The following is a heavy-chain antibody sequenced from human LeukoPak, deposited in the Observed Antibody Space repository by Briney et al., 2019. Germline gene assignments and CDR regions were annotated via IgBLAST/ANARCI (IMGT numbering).Heavy chain of an antibody. CDR1: GYTFTSYG. CDR2: ISAYNGNT. CDR3: ARGPPYYYGSGRIDY. D-gene: IGHD3-10*01. Sequence: GPSVKLSCKASGYTFTSYGISWVRLAPGQGLEWMGWISAYNGNTNYAQKLQGRVTMTTDTSTSTAYMELRSLRSDDTAVYYCARGPPYYYGSGRIDYWGPGSLGSVSS. V-gene: IGHV1-18*01. J-gene: IGHJ4*02.